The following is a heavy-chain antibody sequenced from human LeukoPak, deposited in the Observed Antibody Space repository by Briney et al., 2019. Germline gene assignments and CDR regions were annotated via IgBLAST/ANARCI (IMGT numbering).Heavy chain of an antibody. CDR3: AKGLIEYSSSSDYYYMDA. J-gene: IGHJ6*03. D-gene: IGHD6-6*01. Sequence: GGSLRLSCAASGFTFSSYAMSWVRQAPGKGLEWVSAISGSGGRTYYADSVKGRFTISRDNSKNTLYLQMNSLRAEDTAVYYCAKGLIEYSSSSDYYYMDAWGKGTTVTVSS. CDR2: ISGSGGRT. V-gene: IGHV3-23*01. CDR1: GFTFSSYA.